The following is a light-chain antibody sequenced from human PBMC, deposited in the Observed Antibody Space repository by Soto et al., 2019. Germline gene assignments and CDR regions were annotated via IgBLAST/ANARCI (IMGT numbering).Light chain of an antibody. J-gene: IGKJ1*01. CDR1: QSVSSK. V-gene: IGKV3-15*01. CDR2: GAS. Sequence: IVMAQSPATLSMSPGERATLSCRASQSVSSKLAWYQQKPGQAPRVLIYGASTRATGIPARFSGSGSGTKFTLTISSLQSEDFAVYYCQHYNDWPPTWTFGQGTKVDI. CDR3: QHYNDWPPTWT.